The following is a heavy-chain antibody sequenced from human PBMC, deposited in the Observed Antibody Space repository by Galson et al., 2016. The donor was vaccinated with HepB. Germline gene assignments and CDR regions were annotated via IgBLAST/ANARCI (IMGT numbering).Heavy chain of an antibody. Sequence: LRLSCAASGVTVSSNYMTWIRQAPGKGLEWVSVIFSGGYTYYSDSVKGRFTISRDNSKNMVYLQMNGLRVEDTAKYYCAKLRDGYDWGAFDIWGLGTTVSVSS. D-gene: IGHD3-16*01. CDR1: GVTVSSNY. CDR3: AKLRDGYDWGAFDI. V-gene: IGHV3-53*01. CDR2: IFSGGYT. J-gene: IGHJ6*02.